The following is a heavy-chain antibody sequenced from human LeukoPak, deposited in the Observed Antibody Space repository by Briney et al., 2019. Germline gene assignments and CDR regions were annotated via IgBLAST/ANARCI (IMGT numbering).Heavy chain of an antibody. CDR1: GGSISSSSYY. D-gene: IGHD6-6*01. CDR3: ARMLARPEPHFDY. CDR2: IYYSGST. Sequence: SETLSLTCTVSGGSISSSSYYWGWIRQPPGKGLEWIGSIYYSGSTYYNPSLKSRVTISVDTSKNQFSLKLSSVTAADTAVYYCARMLARPEPHFDYWGQGTLVTVSS. V-gene: IGHV4-39*01. J-gene: IGHJ4*02.